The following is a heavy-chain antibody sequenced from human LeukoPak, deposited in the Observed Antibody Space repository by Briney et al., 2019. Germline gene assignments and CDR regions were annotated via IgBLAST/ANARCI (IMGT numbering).Heavy chain of an antibody. Sequence: GSLRLSCAASGFTFSSYSMNWVRQAPGKGLEWVSSISSSSSYIYYADSVKGRFTISRDNAKNSLYLQMNGLRAEDTAVYYCATGLGYSSSWSDYWGQGTLVTVSS. CDR3: ATGLGYSSSWSDY. V-gene: IGHV3-21*01. D-gene: IGHD6-13*01. CDR2: ISSSSSYI. CDR1: GFTFSSYS. J-gene: IGHJ4*02.